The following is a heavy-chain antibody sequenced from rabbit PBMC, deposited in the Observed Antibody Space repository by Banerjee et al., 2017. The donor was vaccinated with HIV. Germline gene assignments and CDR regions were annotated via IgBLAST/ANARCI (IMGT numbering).Heavy chain of an antibody. J-gene: IGHJ4*01. CDR1: GFDFSSNA. CDR3: ARDFNTGNYDYDL. CDR2: IYNGDGST. V-gene: IGHV1S40*01. D-gene: IGHD7-1*01. Sequence: QSLEESGGDLVKPGTSLTLTCTASGFDFSSNAMCWVRQAPGKGPEWIACIYNGDGSTYYASWVNGRFTISKTSSTTVTLQMTSLTAADTATYFCARDFNTGNYDYDLWGPGTLVTVS.